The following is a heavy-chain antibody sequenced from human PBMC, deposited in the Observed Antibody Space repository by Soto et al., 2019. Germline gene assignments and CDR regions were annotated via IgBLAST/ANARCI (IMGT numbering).Heavy chain of an antibody. J-gene: IGHJ4*02. CDR1: GDSMSSGNYY. D-gene: IGHD4-17*01. Sequence: QVQLRESGPGLVKPSQTLSLTCTVAGDSMSSGNYYWSWIRQHPGKGLEWIGYIDYSGNAYYTPSLKSRVTLSLDTSKNQFSLKLNSVTAADTAVYYCARASVTTGGFDFWCQGTLVTVSS. CDR2: IDYSGNA. V-gene: IGHV4-31*03. CDR3: ARASVTTGGFDF.